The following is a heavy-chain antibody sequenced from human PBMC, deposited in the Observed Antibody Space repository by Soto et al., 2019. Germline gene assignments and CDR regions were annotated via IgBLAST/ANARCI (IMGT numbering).Heavy chain of an antibody. CDR1: GGSFSGYY. CDR2: INHSGST. J-gene: IGHJ3*02. D-gene: IGHD2-2*01. CDR3: ARGRGYCSSTSCFNDAFDI. V-gene: IGHV4-34*01. Sequence: SETLSLTCAVYGGSFSGYYWSWIRQPPGKGLEWIGEINHSGSTNYNPSLKSRVTISVDTSKNQFSLKLRSVTAADTAVYYCARGRGYCSSTSCFNDAFDIWGQGTMVTVSS.